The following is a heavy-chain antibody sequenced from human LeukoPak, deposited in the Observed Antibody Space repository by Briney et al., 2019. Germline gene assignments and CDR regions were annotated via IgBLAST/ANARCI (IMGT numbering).Heavy chain of an antibody. CDR2: INPNSGGT. V-gene: IGHV1-2*06. Sequence: ASVKVSCKASGYTFTGYYMHWVRQAPGQGLEWMGRINPNSGGTNYAQKFQGRVTMTRDTSISTAYMQLSRLITDDTAVYYCAREYYCDSSGYTPPFDYWGQGTLVTVSS. CDR3: AREYYCDSSGYTPPFDY. D-gene: IGHD3-22*01. CDR1: GYTFTGYY. J-gene: IGHJ4*02.